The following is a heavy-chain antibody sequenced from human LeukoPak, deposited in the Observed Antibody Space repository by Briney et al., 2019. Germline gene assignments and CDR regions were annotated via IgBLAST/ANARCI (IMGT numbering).Heavy chain of an antibody. Sequence: GGSLRLSCVASGFTFSNYAMSWVRQAPGKGLEWVSAISGSGGSTYYADSVKGRFTISRDNSKNTLYLQMNSLRAEDTAVYYCAKPRSQRSYYFDYWGQGTLVTVSS. CDR3: AKPRSQRSYYFDY. CDR1: GFTFSNYA. CDR2: ISGSGGST. J-gene: IGHJ4*02. D-gene: IGHD2-15*01. V-gene: IGHV3-23*01.